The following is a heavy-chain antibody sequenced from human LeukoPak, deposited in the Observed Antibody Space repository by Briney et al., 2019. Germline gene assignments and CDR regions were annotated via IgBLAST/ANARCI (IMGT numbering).Heavy chain of an antibody. Sequence: GASVKVSCKASGYTFSSFDINWVRQAPGQGLEWMGWMNPNSGNSGFAQKFQGRVIMTRNTSIATAYMEVTNLRFDDTAVYYCVDPDRWGRGTLVTVSS. V-gene: IGHV1-8*01. CDR3: VDPDR. D-gene: IGHD3-22*01. CDR1: GYTFSSFD. J-gene: IGHJ1*01. CDR2: MNPNSGNS.